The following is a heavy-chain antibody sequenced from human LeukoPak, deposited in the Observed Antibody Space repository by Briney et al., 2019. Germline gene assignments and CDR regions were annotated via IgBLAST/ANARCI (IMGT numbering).Heavy chain of an antibody. J-gene: IGHJ4*02. CDR2: INHSGST. Sequence: SETLSLTCAVYGGSFSGYYWSWIRQPPGKGLEWIGEINHSGSTNYNPSLKSRVTISVDTSKNQFSLKLSSVSAADTAVYYCARGRYFDYWGQGTLVTVSS. CDR1: GGSFSGYY. CDR3: ARGRYFDY. V-gene: IGHV4-34*01.